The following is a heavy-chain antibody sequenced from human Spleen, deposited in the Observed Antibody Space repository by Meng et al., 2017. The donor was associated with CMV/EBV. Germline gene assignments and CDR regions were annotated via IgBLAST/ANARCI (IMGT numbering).Heavy chain of an antibody. CDR3: ARERDVVPAAIYDY. CDR1: GFTFSSYS. V-gene: IGHV3-30*03. J-gene: IGHJ4*02. CDR2: ISYDGTTK. D-gene: IGHD2-2*02. Sequence: GESLKISCAASGFTFSSYSMNWVRQAPGKGPEWVAVISYDGTTKYYVDSVKGRFTISRDNSKTTLYLQMNSLRPEDTAVYYCARERDVVPAAIYDYWGQGTLVTVSS.